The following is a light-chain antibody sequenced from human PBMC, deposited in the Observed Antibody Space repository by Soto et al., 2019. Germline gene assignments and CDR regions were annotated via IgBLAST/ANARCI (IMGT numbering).Light chain of an antibody. V-gene: IGLV2-14*03. Sequence: QSALTQPASVSGSPGQSITISCTGSSSDVGGYDYVSWFQHHPGKAPKLMISDVSDRPSGVSDRFSGSKSDNTASLTISGLQAEDEADYYCSSYTSSSTLVFGGGTQLTVL. CDR3: SSYTSSSTLV. CDR1: SSDVGGYDY. J-gene: IGLJ3*02. CDR2: DVS.